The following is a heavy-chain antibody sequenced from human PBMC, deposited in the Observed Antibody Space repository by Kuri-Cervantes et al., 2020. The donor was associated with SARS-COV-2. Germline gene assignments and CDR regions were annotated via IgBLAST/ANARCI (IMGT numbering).Heavy chain of an antibody. CDR1: GFTVSSNY. J-gene: IGHJ4*02. CDR3: ARDLRLGNSLDY. V-gene: IGHV3-66*01. Sequence: GESLKISCAASGFTVSSNYMSWVRQAPGKGLEWVSVIYSGGSTYYADSVKGRFTISRDNPKNTLYLQMNSLRAEDTAVYYCARDLRLGNSLDYWGQGTLVTVSS. CDR2: IYSGGST. D-gene: IGHD7-27*01.